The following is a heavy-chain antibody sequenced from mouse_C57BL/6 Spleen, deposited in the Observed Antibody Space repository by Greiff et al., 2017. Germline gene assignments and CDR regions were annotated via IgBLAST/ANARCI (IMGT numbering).Heavy chain of an antibody. CDR3: ARQGGRSGFLFAH. J-gene: IGHJ3*01. D-gene: IGHD3-2*02. CDR1: GFTFSDYG. Sequence: EVKVEESGGGLVKPGGSLKLSCAASGFTFSDYGMHWVRQAPEKGLEWVAYISSGSSTIYYADTVKGRFTISRDNAKNTLFLQMTSLRSEDTAMYYCARQGGRSGFLFAHWGQGSLGTVSA. V-gene: IGHV5-17*01. CDR2: ISSGSSTI.